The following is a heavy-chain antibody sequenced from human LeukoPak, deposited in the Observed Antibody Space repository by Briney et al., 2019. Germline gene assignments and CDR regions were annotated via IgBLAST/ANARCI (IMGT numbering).Heavy chain of an antibody. Sequence: ASVKVSFKASGGTFSNNAISWVHQAPGQGREWVGGIIPIFGTTNYAQKFQGRVTVTADKSMSTADMELSSLRSEDTAVYYCARVASRYSYGSYYYYYYTDVWGKGTTVTVSS. J-gene: IGHJ6*03. D-gene: IGHD5-18*01. CDR2: IIPIFGTT. CDR3: ARVASRYSYGSYYYYYYTDV. CDR1: GGTFSNNA. V-gene: IGHV1-69*06.